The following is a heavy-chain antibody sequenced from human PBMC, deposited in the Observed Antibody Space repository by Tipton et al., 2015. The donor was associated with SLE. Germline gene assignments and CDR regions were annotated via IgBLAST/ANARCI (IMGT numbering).Heavy chain of an antibody. CDR1: GYTFSTYV. Sequence: QSGPEVKKPGASVNASCEASGYTFSTYVLNWVRQAPGQGLEWMGWISGYTKYAQKFQGRVTMSTDTSTNTAYMELRSLRSDDTAVYYCARANMGDAFDIWGQGTMVTVSS. CDR2: ISGYT. CDR3: ARANMGDAFDI. J-gene: IGHJ3*02. V-gene: IGHV1-18*01. D-gene: IGHD2/OR15-2a*01.